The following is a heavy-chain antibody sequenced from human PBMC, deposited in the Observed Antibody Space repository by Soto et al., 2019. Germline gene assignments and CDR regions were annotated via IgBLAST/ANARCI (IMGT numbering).Heavy chain of an antibody. CDR1: GYTFTSYD. V-gene: IGHV1-8*01. D-gene: IGHD6-6*01. CDR2: MNPNSGNT. J-gene: IGHJ6*03. CDR3: ARLGTGSSGYYYYYYMDV. Sequence: GASVKVSCKASGYTFTSYDINWVRQATGQGLEWMGWMNPNSGNTGYAQKFQGRVTMTRNTSISTAYMELSSLRSEDTAVYYCARLGTGSSGYYYYYYMDVWGKGTKVTVSS.